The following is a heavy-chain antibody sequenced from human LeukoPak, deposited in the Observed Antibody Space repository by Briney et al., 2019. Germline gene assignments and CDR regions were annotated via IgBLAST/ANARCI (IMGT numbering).Heavy chain of an antibody. CDR1: GGTFSSYA. J-gene: IGHJ6*02. V-gene: IGHV1-69*04. CDR3: ARVVPAAPPPYYYYYYGMDV. D-gene: IGHD2-2*01. CDR2: IIPILGIA. Sequence: VASVKVSCKASGGTFSSYAISWVRQAPGQGLEWMGRIIPILGIANYAQKFQGRVTITADKSTSTAYMELSSLRSEDTAVYYCARVVPAAPPPYYYYYYGMDVWGQGTTVTVSS.